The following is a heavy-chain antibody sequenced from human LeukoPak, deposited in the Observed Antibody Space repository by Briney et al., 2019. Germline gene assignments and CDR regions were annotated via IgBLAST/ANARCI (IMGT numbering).Heavy chain of an antibody. J-gene: IGHJ4*02. CDR1: GGSFSGYY. CDR2: IYHSGST. D-gene: IGHD2-2*01. V-gene: IGHV4-34*01. CDR3: ARGCSSTSCYYY. Sequence: PSETLSLTCAVYGGSFSGYYWSWIRQPPGQWLEWIVEIYHSGSTNYNPSLKSPVTISVDQSKNQFYLKLSSVTAADKAVYYCARGCSSTSCYYYWGQGTLVPVSS.